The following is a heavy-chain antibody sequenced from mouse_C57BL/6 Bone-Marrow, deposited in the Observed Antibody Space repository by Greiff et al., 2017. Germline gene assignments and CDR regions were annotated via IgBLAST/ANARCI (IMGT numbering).Heavy chain of an antibody. Sequence: VQLQQSGADLVKPGASLKMSCTASGYTFTTYPIAWMKQNHGKSLEWIGNFLPYNDDTKYNEKFKGQATFTGEKSSSTVYMELSRLTSEDSAVYYSARGGNYGGYYFDYWGQGTTLTVSS. CDR3: ARGGNYGGYYFDY. CDR2: FLPYNDDT. J-gene: IGHJ2*01. V-gene: IGHV1-47*01. CDR1: GYTFTTYP. D-gene: IGHD2-1*01.